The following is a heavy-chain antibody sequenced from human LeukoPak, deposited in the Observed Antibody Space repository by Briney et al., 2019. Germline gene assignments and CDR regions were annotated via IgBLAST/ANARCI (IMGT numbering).Heavy chain of an antibody. CDR3: TRVRGIAAAGTFYYYGMDV. V-gene: IGHV3-49*04. J-gene: IGHJ6*04. D-gene: IGHD6-13*01. CDR1: GSTSGDYA. CDR2: IRSKVYGGTT. Sequence: GGSMRLSCTASGSTSGDYAMSWVRQAPGKGLEWVGFIRSKVYGGTTEYAASVKGRFTISRDDSKSIAYLQMNSLKTEDTAVYYCTRVRGIAAAGTFYYYGMDVWGKGTTVTVSS.